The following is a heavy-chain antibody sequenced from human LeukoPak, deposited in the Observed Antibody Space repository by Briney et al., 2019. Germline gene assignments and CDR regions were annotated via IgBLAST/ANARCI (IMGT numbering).Heavy chain of an antibody. CDR1: GGTFSSYA. J-gene: IGHJ6*04. V-gene: IGHV1-69*13. CDR3: ARGRYCSSTSCYAHYYGMDV. CDR2: IIPIFGTA. D-gene: IGHD2-2*01. Sequence: SVKVSCKASGGTFSSYAISWVRQAPGQGLEWMGGIIPIFGTANYAQKFQGRVTITADESTSTAYMEPSSLRSEDTAVYYCARGRYCSSTSCYAHYYGMDVWGKGTTVTVSS.